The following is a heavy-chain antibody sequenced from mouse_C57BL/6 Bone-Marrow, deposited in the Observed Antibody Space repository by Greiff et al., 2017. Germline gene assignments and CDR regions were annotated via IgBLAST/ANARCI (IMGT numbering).Heavy chain of an antibody. D-gene: IGHD2-4*01. Sequence: QVQLKESGPGLVAPSQSLSITCTVSGFSLTSYGVHWVRQPPGKGLEWLVVIWSDGSTTYNSALKSRLSISKDNSKSQVFLKRNSLQTDDTAMYYCARHGYDYGYAMDYWGQGTSVTVSS. J-gene: IGHJ4*01. CDR3: ARHGYDYGYAMDY. CDR1: GFSLTSYG. CDR2: IWSDGST. V-gene: IGHV2-6-1*01.